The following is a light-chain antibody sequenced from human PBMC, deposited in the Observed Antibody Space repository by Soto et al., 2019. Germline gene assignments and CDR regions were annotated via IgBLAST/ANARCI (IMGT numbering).Light chain of an antibody. CDR1: SRDVSSYKD. CDR3: CAYADTFNV. Sequence: SALTHPRSVSRSPGHSVTISCTGTSRDVSSYKDVSWFQDHPGKDPKLMIYDVSERPSGVPDRFSGFKSVKSASLTTPRLQAEDEANFYCCAYADTFNVCGTETKVTV. V-gene: IGLV2-11*01. J-gene: IGLJ1*01. CDR2: DVS.